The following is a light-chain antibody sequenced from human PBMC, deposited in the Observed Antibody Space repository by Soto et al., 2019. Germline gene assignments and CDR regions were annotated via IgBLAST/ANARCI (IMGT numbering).Light chain of an antibody. J-gene: IGLJ3*02. CDR2: EVN. CDR3: CSSVGSPNWV. Sequence: QSVLTQPASVSGSPGQSIAISCTGTSSDVGSYDRVSWSQQHPGKAPTLMIYEVNKRHSGVSNRFSGSKSGNTASLTISGLQEEDEADYYCCSSVGSPNWVFGGGTKLTVL. V-gene: IGLV2-23*02. CDR1: SSDVGSYDR.